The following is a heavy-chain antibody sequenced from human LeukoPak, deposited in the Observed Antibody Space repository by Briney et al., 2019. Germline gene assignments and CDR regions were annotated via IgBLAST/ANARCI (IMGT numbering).Heavy chain of an antibody. D-gene: IGHD3-9*01. CDR3: ARASHVLRYFDWLRGGYYFDY. V-gene: IGHV1-8*01. Sequence: ASVKVSCKASXYXXTSYDINWVRQATGQGLEWMGWMNPNSGNTGYAQKFQGRVTMTRNTSISTAYMELSSLRSEDTAVYYCARASHVLRYFDWLRGGYYFDYWGQGTLVTVSS. CDR2: MNPNSGNT. CDR1: XYXXTSYD. J-gene: IGHJ4*02.